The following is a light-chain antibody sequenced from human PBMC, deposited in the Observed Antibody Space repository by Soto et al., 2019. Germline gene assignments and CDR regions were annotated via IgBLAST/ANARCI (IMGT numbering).Light chain of an antibody. CDR1: QSISSY. Sequence: DIQMTQSPSSLSASGGDRFTITCRASQSISSYLNWYQQKPGKAPKLLIYAASSLQSGVPSRFSGSGSGTDFTLTISSLQPEDFATYYCQQSYSTPPGFGQGTKVDIK. CDR3: QQSYSTPPG. V-gene: IGKV1-39*01. J-gene: IGKJ1*01. CDR2: AAS.